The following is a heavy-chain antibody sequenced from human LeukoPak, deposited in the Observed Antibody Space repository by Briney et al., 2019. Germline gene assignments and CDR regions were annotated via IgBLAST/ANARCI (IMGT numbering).Heavy chain of an antibody. CDR3: ARDRVVGLGIDNAFDI. D-gene: IGHD2-15*01. CDR1: GGTFTIYA. CDR2: IIPVFGTA. J-gene: IGHJ3*02. V-gene: IGHV1-69*13. Sequence: SVKVSCTASGGTFTIYAISWVRQAPGQGLEWMGGIIPVFGTANYAQKFQGRVTITADESTSTAYMELSSLRSEDTAVYYCARDRVVGLGIDNAFDIWGHGTMVTVSS.